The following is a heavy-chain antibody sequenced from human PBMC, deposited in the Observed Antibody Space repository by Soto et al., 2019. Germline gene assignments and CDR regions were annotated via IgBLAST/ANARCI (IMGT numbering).Heavy chain of an antibody. CDR1: GFTFSSYS. CDR2: ISSSSSYI. V-gene: IGHV3-21*01. D-gene: IGHD6-19*01. Sequence: GGSLRLSCAASGFTFSSYSMNWVRQAPGKGLEWVSSISSSSSYIYYADSVKGRFTISRDNAKNSLYLQMNSLRAEDTAVYYCARQWLALVYYFDYWGQGTLVTVSS. J-gene: IGHJ4*02. CDR3: ARQWLALVYYFDY.